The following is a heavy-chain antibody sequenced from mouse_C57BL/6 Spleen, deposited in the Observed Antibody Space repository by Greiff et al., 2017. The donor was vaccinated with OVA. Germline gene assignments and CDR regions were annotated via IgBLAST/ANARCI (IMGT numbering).Heavy chain of an antibody. J-gene: IGHJ1*03. D-gene: IGHD2-4*01. Sequence: VQLQQSGAELARPGASVKLSCKASGYTFTSYGISWVKQRTGQGLEWIGEIYPRSGNTYYNEKFKGKATLTADKSSSTAYMELRSLTSEDSAVYICARGEYEYSTYWYFEVWGTETTVTVSS. CDR3: ARGEYEYSTYWYFEV. CDR1: GYTFTSYG. CDR2: IYPRSGNT. V-gene: IGHV1-81*01.